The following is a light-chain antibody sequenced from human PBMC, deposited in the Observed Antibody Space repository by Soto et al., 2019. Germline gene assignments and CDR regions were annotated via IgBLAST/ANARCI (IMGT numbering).Light chain of an antibody. CDR2: AAS. Sequence: EIVLTQSPGTLSLSPGERATLSCRASQSVSSNNLAWYQQRPGQAPRLLIYAASIRATGIPDRIAGSGSGTDLTLTISRLEPEDFAVYYCQQHHNSGPLSFGGGTKVEI. CDR1: QSVSSNN. V-gene: IGKV3-20*01. J-gene: IGKJ4*01. CDR3: QQHHNSGPLS.